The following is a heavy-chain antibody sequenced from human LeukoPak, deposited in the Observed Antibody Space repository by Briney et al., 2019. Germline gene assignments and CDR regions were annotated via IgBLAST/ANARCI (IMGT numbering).Heavy chain of an antibody. V-gene: IGHV3-23*01. CDR3: AKLTGGYSYGTRTYYFYY. D-gene: IGHD5-18*01. CDR2: ISGSGGST. J-gene: IGHJ4*02. Sequence: SGGSLRLSCAASGFTFSSYAMSWVRQAPGKGLEWVSAISGSGGSTYYADSVKGRFTISRDNSKNTLYLQMNSLRAEDTAVYYCAKLTGGYSYGTRTYYFYYWGQGTLVTVSS. CDR1: GFTFSSYA.